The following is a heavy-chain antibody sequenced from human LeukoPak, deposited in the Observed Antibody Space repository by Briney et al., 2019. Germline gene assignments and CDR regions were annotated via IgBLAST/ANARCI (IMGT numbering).Heavy chain of an antibody. CDR1: EFTFSSYA. D-gene: IGHD5-18*01. CDR3: AKENTAMVD. J-gene: IGHJ4*02. Sequence: GGSLRLSCAASEFTFSSYAMSWVRQAPGKGPQWVSATSGSGGSTYYADSVKGRLTISRDNSKNTLYLQMNSLRAEDTAVYYCAKENTAMVDWGQGTLVTVSS. CDR2: TSGSGGST. V-gene: IGHV3-23*01.